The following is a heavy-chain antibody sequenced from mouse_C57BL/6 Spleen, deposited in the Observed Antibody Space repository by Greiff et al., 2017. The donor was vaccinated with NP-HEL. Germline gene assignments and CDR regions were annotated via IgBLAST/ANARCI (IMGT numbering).Heavy chain of an antibody. CDR2: IYPGSGNT. J-gene: IGHJ1*03. CDR1: GYTFTDYY. D-gene: IGHD1-1*01. V-gene: IGHV1-76*01. CDR3: ARELLRSVGGYFDV. Sequence: QVQLQQSGAELVRPGASVKLSCKASGYTFTDYYINWVKQRPGQGLEWIARIYPGSGNTYYNEKFKGKATLTAEKSSSTAYMQLSSLTSEDSAVYFCARELLRSVGGYFDVWGTGTTVTVSS.